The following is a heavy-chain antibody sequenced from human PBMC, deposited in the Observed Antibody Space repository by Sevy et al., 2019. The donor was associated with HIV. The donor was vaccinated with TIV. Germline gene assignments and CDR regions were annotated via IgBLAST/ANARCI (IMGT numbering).Heavy chain of an antibody. J-gene: IGHJ4*02. CDR3: AKEGWGEAVAGLSFDS. D-gene: IGHD6-19*01. V-gene: IGHV3-23*01. Sequence: GGSLRLSCAASGFAFSTFAMNWVRQAPGKGLEWVSSISGDGRKSYYADSVKGRFTISRDNSKNTLYLQMDSLRTEDTAEFYCAKEGWGEAVAGLSFDSWGQGTLVTVSS. CDR1: GFAFSTFA. CDR2: ISGDGRKS.